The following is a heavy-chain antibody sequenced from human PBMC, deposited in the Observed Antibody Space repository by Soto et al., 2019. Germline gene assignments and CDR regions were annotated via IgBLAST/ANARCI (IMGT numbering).Heavy chain of an antibody. CDR3: ARLSYNWNYVSFRSWYFDY. J-gene: IGHJ4*02. CDR2: IYYSGST. V-gene: IGHV4-59*08. D-gene: IGHD1-7*01. Sequence: PSGTLCLTGXVSGGSISSYYWSWIRQPPGKGLEWIGYIYYSGSTNYNPSLKSRVTISVDTSKNQFSLKLSSVTAADTAVYYCARLSYNWNYVSFRSWYFDYWGQGTLVTVSS. CDR1: GGSISSYY.